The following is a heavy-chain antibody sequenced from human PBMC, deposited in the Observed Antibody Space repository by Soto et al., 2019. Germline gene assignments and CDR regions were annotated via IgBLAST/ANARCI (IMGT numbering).Heavy chain of an antibody. CDR3: ARGGGWGAIDY. D-gene: IGHD3-16*01. Sequence: QVQLVQSGAEVKKPGSSVKVSCKASGGTFSSYVITWVRKAPGQGLEWMGGIIAAFGPANYAQKFQGRVQVPADKPTDTAYMELSSLRPEDTATYFCARGGGWGAIDYWGQGTRVTVSS. CDR1: GGTFSSYV. J-gene: IGHJ4*02. CDR2: IIAAFGPA. V-gene: IGHV1-69*06.